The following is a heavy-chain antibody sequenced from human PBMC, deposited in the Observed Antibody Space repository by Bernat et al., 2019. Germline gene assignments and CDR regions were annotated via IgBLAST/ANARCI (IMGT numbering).Heavy chain of an antibody. D-gene: IGHD3-22*01. Sequence: QVQLVESGGGVVQPGRSLRLSCAASGFTFSSYGMHWVRQAPGKGLEWVAVISYDGSNKYYADSVKGRFTISRDNSKNTLYLQMNSLRAEDTAVYYCANGDSSLSYYYYYYGMDVWGQGTTVPVSS. V-gene: IGHV3-30*18. CDR3: ANGDSSLSYYYYYYGMDV. J-gene: IGHJ6*02. CDR1: GFTFSSYG. CDR2: ISYDGSNK.